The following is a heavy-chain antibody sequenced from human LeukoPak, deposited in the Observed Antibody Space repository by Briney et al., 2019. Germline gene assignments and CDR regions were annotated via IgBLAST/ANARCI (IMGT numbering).Heavy chain of an antibody. D-gene: IGHD5-12*01. V-gene: IGHV3-23*01. J-gene: IGHJ4*02. CDR2: VSPSGDIT. CDR1: GFTFSTYG. CDR3: AKDGAWLRFDD. Sequence: GGTLRLSCAASGFTFSTYGMNWVRQAPGKGLEWVSGVSPSGDITYYADSVKGRFTISRDNSKNTVYLQMNNVRAEDTAVYYCAKDGAWLRFDDWGQGTLVTVSS.